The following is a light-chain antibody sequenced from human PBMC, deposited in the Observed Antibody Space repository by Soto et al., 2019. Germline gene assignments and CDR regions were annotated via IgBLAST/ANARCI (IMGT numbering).Light chain of an antibody. V-gene: IGLV2-23*02. CDR2: EAT. CDR3: CSYTGSVTFV. J-gene: IGLJ1*01. CDR1: SSDVGSHNL. Sequence: QSALTQPASVSGSPGQSITISCTGTSSDVGSHNLFSWYQQHPGKAPKLMIYEATKRPSGVSNRFSVSKSGNTASLTISGLQAEDEPDYYCCSYTGSVTFVFGPGNKLTVL.